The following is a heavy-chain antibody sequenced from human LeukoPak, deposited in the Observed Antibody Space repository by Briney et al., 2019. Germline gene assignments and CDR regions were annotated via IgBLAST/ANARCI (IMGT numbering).Heavy chain of an antibody. CDR2: IIPIFGTA. V-gene: IGHV1-69*05. CDR3: ARDARGDDAFDI. Sequence: SSVKVSCKASGGTFSSYAISWVRQAPGQGLEWMGGIIPIFGTANYAQKFQGRVTITTDESTSTAYMELSSLRSEDTAVYYCARDARGDDAFDIWGQGTMVTVSS. J-gene: IGHJ3*02. CDR1: GGTFSSYA. D-gene: IGHD3-10*01.